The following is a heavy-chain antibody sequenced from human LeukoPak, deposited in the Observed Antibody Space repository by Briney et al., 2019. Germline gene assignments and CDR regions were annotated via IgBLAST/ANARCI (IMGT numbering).Heavy chain of an antibody. Sequence: PSETLSLTCAVHGGSFSGYYWSWIRQPPGEGLEWIGEINHSGSTNYNPSLKSRVTISVDTSKNQFSLKLSSVTAADTAVYYCARGPFALYGSGSYYRIWGQGTLVTVSS. D-gene: IGHD3-10*01. V-gene: IGHV4-34*01. CDR1: GGSFSGYY. J-gene: IGHJ4*02. CDR3: ARGPFALYGSGSYYRI. CDR2: INHSGST.